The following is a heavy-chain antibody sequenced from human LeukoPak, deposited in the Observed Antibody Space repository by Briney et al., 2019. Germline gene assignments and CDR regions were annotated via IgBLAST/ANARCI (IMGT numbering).Heavy chain of an antibody. D-gene: IGHD3-10*01. V-gene: IGHV6-1*01. CDR2: TYYRSKWYN. CDR3: SAAFGDEAWFDP. J-gene: IGHJ5*02. Sequence: SQTLSLTCAISGDSVSSNSAAWSWIRQSPSRGLEWLGRTYYRSKWYNDYAVSVKSRITINPDTSKNQFSLQLNSVTPEDTAVYYCSAAFGDEAWFDPWGQGTLVTVSS. CDR1: GDSVSSNSAA.